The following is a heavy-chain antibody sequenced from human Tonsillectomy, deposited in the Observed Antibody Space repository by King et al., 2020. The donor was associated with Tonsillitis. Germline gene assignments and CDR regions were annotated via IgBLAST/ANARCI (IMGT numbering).Heavy chain of an antibody. Sequence: VQLQESGPGLVKPSETLSLTCTVSGYSISSGYYWGWIRQPPGKGLEWIGSIYHSGSTYYNPSLKSRVTISVDTPKNQFSLKLSSVTAADTAVYYCARAHGDYVELDYWGQGTLVTVSS. CDR3: ARAHGDYVELDY. CDR1: GYSISSGYY. J-gene: IGHJ4*02. D-gene: IGHD4-17*01. V-gene: IGHV4-38-2*02. CDR2: IYHSGST.